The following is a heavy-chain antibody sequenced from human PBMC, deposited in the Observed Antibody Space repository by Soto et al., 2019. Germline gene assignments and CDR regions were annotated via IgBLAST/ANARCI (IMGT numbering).Heavy chain of an antibody. Sequence: GGSLRLSCAASGFTFSDYYMSWIRQAPGKGLEWVSYISSSGSTIYYADSVKGRFTISRDNAKNSLYLQMNSLRAEDTAVYYCARDTNPEYSSTPTDYYYYYGMDVWGQGTTVTVSS. D-gene: IGHD6-6*01. J-gene: IGHJ6*02. V-gene: IGHV3-11*01. CDR3: ARDTNPEYSSTPTDYYYYYGMDV. CDR2: ISSSGSTI. CDR1: GFTFSDYY.